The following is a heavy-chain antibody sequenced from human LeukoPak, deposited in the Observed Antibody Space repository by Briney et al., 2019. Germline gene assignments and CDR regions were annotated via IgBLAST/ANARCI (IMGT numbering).Heavy chain of an antibody. J-gene: IGHJ3*02. CDR1: GYSISSGYY. D-gene: IGHD4-17*01. CDR2: INHSGST. CDR3: TREYGFMTTVFHAFDI. Sequence: SETLSLTCTVSGYSISSGYYWSWIRQPPGKGLEWIGEINHSGSTNYNPSLKSRVTISVDTSKNQFSLKLSSVTAADTAIYYCTREYGFMTTVFHAFDIWGQGTMVTVSS. V-gene: IGHV4-38-2*02.